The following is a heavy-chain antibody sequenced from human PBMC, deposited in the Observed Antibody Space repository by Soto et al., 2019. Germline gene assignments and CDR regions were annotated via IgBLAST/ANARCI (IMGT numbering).Heavy chain of an antibody. CDR3: ARERPDGARLGP. J-gene: IGHJ5*02. Sequence: SETLSLTCTVSGGSINSGDYYWSWIRQPPGKGLEWIGYIYHSGSTYYNPSLKSRVTISVDTSKNQFSLKLSSVTAADTAVYYCARERPDGARLGPWGQGTLGSVSS. D-gene: IGHD6-6*01. CDR1: GGSINSGDYY. CDR2: IYHSGST. V-gene: IGHV4-30-4*01.